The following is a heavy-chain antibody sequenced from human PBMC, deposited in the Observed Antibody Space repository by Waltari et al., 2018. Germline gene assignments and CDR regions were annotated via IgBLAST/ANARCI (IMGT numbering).Heavy chain of an antibody. Sequence: QVQLEESGPGLVKPSETLSLTCTVSGGSISSYYWSWIRQPPGKGLEWIGYIYYSGSTNYNPSLKSRVTISVDTSKNQFSLKLSSVTAADTAVYYCARMNYSGYDWPLYWYFDLWGRGTLVTVSS. J-gene: IGHJ2*01. CDR3: ARMNYSGYDWPLYWYFDL. CDR1: GGSISSYY. V-gene: IGHV4-59*01. CDR2: IYYSGST. D-gene: IGHD5-12*01.